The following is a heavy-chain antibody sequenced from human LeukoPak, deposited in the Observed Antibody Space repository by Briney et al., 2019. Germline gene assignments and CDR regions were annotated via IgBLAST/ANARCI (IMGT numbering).Heavy chain of an antibody. V-gene: IGHV1-2*02. J-gene: IGHJ4*02. CDR3: ARESVPAVAARRGLNY. Sequence: ASVKVSCKASGYTFTDYYMHWVRQAPRQGLEWMGWINPNSGGTNYAQKFQGRVTMTRDTSISTVYMEMSRLRSDDTAVYYCARESVPAVAARRGLNYWGQGTLVAVSS. CDR2: INPNSGGT. D-gene: IGHD6-6*01. CDR1: GYTFTDYY.